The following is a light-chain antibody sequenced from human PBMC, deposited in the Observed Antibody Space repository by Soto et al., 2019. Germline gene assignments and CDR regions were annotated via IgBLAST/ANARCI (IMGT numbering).Light chain of an antibody. CDR1: QSIGSW. V-gene: IGKV1-5*01. J-gene: IGKJ1*01. CDR3: QHYNSYSEA. CDR2: DAS. Sequence: DIQVPQSPSTPSASVGDRVTITCRASQSIGSWLAWYQQKPGKAPKLLIYDASSLETGVPSRFSGSGSGTEFTLTISSLQPDDFATYYCQHYNSYSEAFGQGTKVDIK.